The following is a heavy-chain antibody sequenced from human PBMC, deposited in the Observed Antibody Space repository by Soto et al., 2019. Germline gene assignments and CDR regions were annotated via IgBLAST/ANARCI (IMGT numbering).Heavy chain of an antibody. CDR2: ISSNGGST. D-gene: IGHD2-2*01. CDR3: VKVDYSSTSCYPHAFDI. V-gene: IGHV3-64D*08. J-gene: IGHJ3*02. CDR1: GFTFSSYA. Sequence: GGSLRLSCSASGFTFSSYAMHWVRQAPGKGLEYVSAISSNGGSTYYADSVKGRFTISRDNSKNTLYLQMSSLRAEDTAVYYCVKVDYSSTSCYPHAFDIWGQGTMVTVSS.